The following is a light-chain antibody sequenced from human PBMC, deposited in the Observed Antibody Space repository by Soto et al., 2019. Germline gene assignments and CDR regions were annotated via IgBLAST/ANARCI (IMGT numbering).Light chain of an antibody. CDR2: DAS. CDR1: QTVSSNY. Sequence: EIVLTQSPGTLSLSPGERATLSCRASQTVSSNYLAWYQQRPGQPPRLLMYDASTRATGIPDRFSGSGSGTDFTLTISRLELEDFAVYHCQQYGSSPWTFGQGTKVEIK. J-gene: IGKJ1*01. V-gene: IGKV3-20*01. CDR3: QQYGSSPWT.